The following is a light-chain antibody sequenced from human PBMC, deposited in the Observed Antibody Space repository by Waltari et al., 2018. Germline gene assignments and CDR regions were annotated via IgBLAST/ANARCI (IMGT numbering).Light chain of an antibody. CDR2: SAS. J-gene: IGKJ1*01. CDR3: QQSYNATAT. V-gene: IGKV1-39*01. CDR1: QNIDNY. Sequence: DIQMTQSPSSLSASVGDRVTIACRASQNIDNYLNWYQQKPGEAPRLLIYSASSPQSGVPSSFTGSGSETDFALTSRGLQPEDSAIYYCQQSYNATATFGQGTRVQVK.